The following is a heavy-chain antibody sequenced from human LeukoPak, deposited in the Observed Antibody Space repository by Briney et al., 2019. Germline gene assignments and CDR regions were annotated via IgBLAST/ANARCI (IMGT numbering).Heavy chain of an antibody. J-gene: IGHJ4*02. Sequence: GGSLRLSCAASGFTVSGNYMSWVRQAPGKGLEWVSVIYSGGSTYYADSVKGRFTISRDNSKNTLYLQMNSLRAEDTAVYYCARAMLTYYHTPGDEYYFDYWGQGTLVTVSS. CDR2: IYSGGST. CDR1: GFTVSGNY. CDR3: ARAMLTYYHTPGDEYYFDY. V-gene: IGHV3-53*01. D-gene: IGHD3-10*01.